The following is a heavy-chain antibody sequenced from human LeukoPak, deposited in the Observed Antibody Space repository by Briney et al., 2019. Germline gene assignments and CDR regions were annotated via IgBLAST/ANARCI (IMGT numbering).Heavy chain of an antibody. V-gene: IGHV1-69*13. D-gene: IGHD3-3*01. CDR1: GGTFSSYA. J-gene: IGHJ6*03. Sequence: SVKVSCKASGGTFSSYAISWVRQAPGQGLEWMGGIIPIFGTANYAQKFQGRVTITADESTSTAYMELSSLRSEDTAVYYCARDDTPYYDFWSGSSYYYYMDVWGKGTTVTVSS. CDR2: IIPIFGTA. CDR3: ARDDTPYYDFWSGSSYYYYMDV.